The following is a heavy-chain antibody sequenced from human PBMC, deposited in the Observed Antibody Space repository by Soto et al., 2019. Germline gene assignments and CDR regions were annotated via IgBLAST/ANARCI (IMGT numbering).Heavy chain of an antibody. CDR1: GYSISSGYY. D-gene: IGHD5-18*01. J-gene: IGHJ4*02. Sequence: SETLSLTCAVSGYSISSGYYWGCIRQPPGKGLEWIGSIYHSGSTYYNPSLKSRVTISVDTSKNQFSLKLSSVTAADTDVYYCAIRSGYTHGYFDYWGQGTLVTVSS. CDR2: IYHSGST. V-gene: IGHV4-38-2*01. CDR3: AIRSGYTHGYFDY.